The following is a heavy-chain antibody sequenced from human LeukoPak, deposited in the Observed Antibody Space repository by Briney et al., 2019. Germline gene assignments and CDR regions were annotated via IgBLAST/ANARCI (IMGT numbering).Heavy chain of an antibody. CDR2: IYSGGST. J-gene: IGHJ4*02. CDR1: GFTVSSNY. Sequence: GGSLRLSCAASGFTVSSNYMNWVCQAPGKGLEWVSVIYSGGSTYYADSVKGRFTISRDKSKNTLYLQMYSLRAEDTAVYYCARDDLDYPFDYWGQGTLVTVSS. CDR3: ARDDLDYPFDY. D-gene: IGHD4-11*01. V-gene: IGHV3-66*02.